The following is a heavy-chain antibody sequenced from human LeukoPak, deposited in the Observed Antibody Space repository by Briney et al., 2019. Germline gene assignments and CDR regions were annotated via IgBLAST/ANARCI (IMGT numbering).Heavy chain of an antibody. CDR3: ARDRITMIVVEDFDY. Sequence: GGSLRLSCAASGFTFSSYSMNWVRQAPGKGLEWVSYISSSSSTIYYADSVKGRFTISRDNAKNSLYLQMNSLRAEDTAVYYCARDRITMIVVEDFDYWGQGTLVTVSS. CDR2: ISSSSSTI. J-gene: IGHJ4*02. CDR1: GFTFSSYS. V-gene: IGHV3-48*01. D-gene: IGHD3-22*01.